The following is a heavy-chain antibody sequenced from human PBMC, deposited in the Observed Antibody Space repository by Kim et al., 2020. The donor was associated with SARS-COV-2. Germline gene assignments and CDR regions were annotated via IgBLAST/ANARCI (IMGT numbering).Heavy chain of an antibody. V-gene: IGHV4-30-2*01. CDR1: GGSISSGGYS. D-gene: IGHD2-8*02. CDR3: ARAKVLRTHPLVDYFDY. J-gene: IGHJ4*02. Sequence: SETLSLTCAVSGGSISSGGYSWSWIRQPPGKGLEWIGYIYHSGSTYYNPSLKSRVTISVDRSKNQFSLKLSSVTAADTAVYYCARAKVLRTHPLVDYFDYWGQGTLVTVSS. CDR2: IYHSGST.